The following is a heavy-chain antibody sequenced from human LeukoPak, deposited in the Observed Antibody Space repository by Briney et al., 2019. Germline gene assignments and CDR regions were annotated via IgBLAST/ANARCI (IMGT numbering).Heavy chain of an antibody. CDR1: GYSFSSYW. V-gene: IGHV5-51*01. Sequence: GESLKISCKGLGYSFSSYWNAWVRQRPGKGLEWMGIIYPGGSETRYDPSFQGQVTISADSSTSTVYLQWSSLRASDTAMYYCARASRDGYNQNFDHWGQGTLDTVSS. CDR3: ARASRDGYNQNFDH. J-gene: IGHJ4*02. D-gene: IGHD5-24*01. CDR2: IYPGGSET.